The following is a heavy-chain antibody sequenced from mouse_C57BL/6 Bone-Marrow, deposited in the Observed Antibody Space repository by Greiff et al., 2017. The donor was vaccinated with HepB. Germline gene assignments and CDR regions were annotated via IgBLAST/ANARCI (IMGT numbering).Heavy chain of an antibody. J-gene: IGHJ1*03. CDR1: GFTFSDYG. V-gene: IGHV5-15*01. D-gene: IGHD1-1*01. CDR3: ARQGYGSPSYWYFDV. CDR2: ISNLAYSI. Sequence: DVMLVESGGGLVQPGGSLKLSCAASGFTFSDYGMAWVRQAPRKGPEWVAFISNLAYSIYYADTVTGRFTISRENAKNTLYLEMSSLRSEDTAMYYCARQGYGSPSYWYFDVWGTGTTVTVSS.